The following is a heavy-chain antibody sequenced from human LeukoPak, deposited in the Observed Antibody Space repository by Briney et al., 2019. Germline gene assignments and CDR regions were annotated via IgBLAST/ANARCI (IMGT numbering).Heavy chain of an antibody. V-gene: IGHV3-23*01. D-gene: IGHD3-22*01. CDR2: ISGSGDDT. CDR3: ARALTYYDSSGYLYYFDY. J-gene: IGHJ4*02. Sequence: GGSLRLSCVVSGFPFSSYAMSWVRQAPGKGLEWVSGISGSGDDTYYAASVKGRFIVSRDTSKNTLYLQMNSLRAEDTAVYYCARALTYYDSSGYLYYFDYWGQGTLVTVSS. CDR1: GFPFSSYA.